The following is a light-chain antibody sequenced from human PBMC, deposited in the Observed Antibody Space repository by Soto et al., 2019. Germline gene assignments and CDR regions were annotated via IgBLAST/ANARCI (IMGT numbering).Light chain of an antibody. Sequence: EIVLTQSPATLSLSPVERATLSFRASDGVGRSLAWFQQRPGQAPRLLIYDASNRATGIPARFSGSGSGTDFTLTISRLEPEDFAVYYCLQRSDWRTFGRGTKVDI. V-gene: IGKV3-11*01. J-gene: IGKJ1*01. CDR3: LQRSDWRT. CDR1: DGVGRS. CDR2: DAS.